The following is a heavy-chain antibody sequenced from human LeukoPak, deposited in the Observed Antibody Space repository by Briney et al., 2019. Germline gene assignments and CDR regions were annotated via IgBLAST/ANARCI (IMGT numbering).Heavy chain of an antibody. V-gene: IGHV3-23*01. CDR2: ISGSGGST. CDR1: GFTFNNYA. CDR3: AKGDAYNLYYFDY. J-gene: IGHJ4*02. D-gene: IGHD5-24*01. Sequence: PGGSLRLSCAASGFTFNNYAMSWVRQAPGKGLEWVSAISGSGGSTYYADSVKGRFTISRDNSKNTLYLQMNSLRAEDTAVYYCAKGDAYNLYYFDYWGQGTLVTVPS.